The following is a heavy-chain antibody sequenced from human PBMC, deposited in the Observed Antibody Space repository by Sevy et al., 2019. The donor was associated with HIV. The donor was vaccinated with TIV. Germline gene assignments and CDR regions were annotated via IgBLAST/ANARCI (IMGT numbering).Heavy chain of an antibody. Sequence: GSLRLSCAASGFTFSSYAMSWVRQAPGKGLEWVSAISGSGGSTYYADSVKGRFTISRDNSKNTLYLQINSLRAEDTAVYYCAKDGYKPSVGDENYYYYMDVWGKGTTVTVSS. D-gene: IGHD1-20*01. J-gene: IGHJ6*03. V-gene: IGHV3-23*01. CDR3: AKDGYKPSVGDENYYYYMDV. CDR2: ISGSGGST. CDR1: GFTFSSYA.